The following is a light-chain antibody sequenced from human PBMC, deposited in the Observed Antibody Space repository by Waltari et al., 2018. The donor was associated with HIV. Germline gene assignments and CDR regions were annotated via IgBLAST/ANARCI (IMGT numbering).Light chain of an antibody. CDR1: QTVTSDF. CDR3: QQYGSSPRT. V-gene: IGKV3D-20*01. CDR2: DAS. J-gene: IGKJ1*01. Sequence: EIVLTQSPATLSLSPGERATLSCGVSQTVTSDFLAWYQQKPGLAPSLLIYDASNRATGIPDRFSGSGSGTDFTLTISRLEPEDFAVYYCQQYGSSPRTFGQGTKVEIK.